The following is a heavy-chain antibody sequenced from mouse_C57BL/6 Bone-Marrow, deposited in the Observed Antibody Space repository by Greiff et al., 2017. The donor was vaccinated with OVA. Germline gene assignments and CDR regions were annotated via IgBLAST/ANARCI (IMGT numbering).Heavy chain of an antibody. CDR3: ARLGIGHYDKAMDY. CDR2: INPNYGTT. Sequence: VQLKQSGPELVKPGASVKISCKASGYSFTDYNMNWVKQSNGKSLEWIGVINPNYGTTSYNQKFKGKATLTVDQSSSTAYMQLNSLTSEDSAVYYCARLGIGHYDKAMDYWGQGTSVTVSS. CDR1: GYSFTDYN. J-gene: IGHJ4*01. V-gene: IGHV1-39*01. D-gene: IGHD2-4*01.